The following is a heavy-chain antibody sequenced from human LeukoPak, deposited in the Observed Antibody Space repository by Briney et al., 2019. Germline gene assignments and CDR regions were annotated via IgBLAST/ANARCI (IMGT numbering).Heavy chain of an antibody. CDR3: ARDLAAAGLPGGY. V-gene: IGHV1-2*06. Sequence: GASVKVSCKASGYTFTGYYMHWVRQAPGQGREWMGRINPNSGGTNYAQKFQGRVTMTRDTSISTAYMELSRLRSDDTAVYYCARDLAAAGLPGGYWGQGTLVTVSS. D-gene: IGHD6-13*01. CDR2: INPNSGGT. CDR1: GYTFTGYY. J-gene: IGHJ4*02.